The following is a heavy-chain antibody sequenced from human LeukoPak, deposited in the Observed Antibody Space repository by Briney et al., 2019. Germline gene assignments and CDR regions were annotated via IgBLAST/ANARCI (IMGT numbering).Heavy chain of an antibody. CDR2: ISYDGSNK. Sequence: GGSLRLSCAASGFTFSSYAMRWVRQAPGKGLEWVAVISYDGSNKYYADSVKGRLTISRDNSKNTLYLQMNSLRAEDTAVYYCARETTYYDILTGYYYYYGMDVWGQGTTVTVSS. V-gene: IGHV3-30-3*01. J-gene: IGHJ6*02. CDR3: ARETTYYDILTGYYYYYGMDV. CDR1: GFTFSSYA. D-gene: IGHD3-9*01.